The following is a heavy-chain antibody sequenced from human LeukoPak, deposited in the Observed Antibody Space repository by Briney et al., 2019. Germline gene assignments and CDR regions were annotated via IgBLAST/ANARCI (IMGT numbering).Heavy chain of an antibody. D-gene: IGHD3/OR15-3a*01. V-gene: IGHV3-23*01. CDR3: AKDRTGRVVDWSGFDY. J-gene: IGHJ4*02. CDR2: ISGSGGST. Sequence: PGGSLRLSCAASGFTFSSYAMSWVRQAPGKGLEWVSAISGSGGSTYYADSVKGRFTISRDNSKNTLYLQMNSLRAEDTAVYYCAKDRTGRVVDWSGFDYWGQGTLVTVSS. CDR1: GFTFSSYA.